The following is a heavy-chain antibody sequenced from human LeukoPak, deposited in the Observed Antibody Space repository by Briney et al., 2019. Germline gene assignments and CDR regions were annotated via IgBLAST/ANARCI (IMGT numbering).Heavy chain of an antibody. D-gene: IGHD3-9*01. CDR1: RFPFSSSS. CDR3: AGNRILTGYYLFDY. V-gene: IGHV3-48*04. CDR2: ISSSGSTI. J-gene: IGHJ4*02. Sequence: GGSLRLSCAASRFPFSSSSMNWVRQAPGKGLEWVSYISSSGSTIYYADSVKGRFTISRDNAKNSLYLQMNSLRAEDTAVYYCAGNRILTGYYLFDYWGQGTLVTVSS.